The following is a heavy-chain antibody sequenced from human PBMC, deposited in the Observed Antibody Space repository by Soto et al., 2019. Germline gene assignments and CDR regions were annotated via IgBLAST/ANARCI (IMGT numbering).Heavy chain of an antibody. CDR2: ISAYNGNT. D-gene: IGHD5-12*01. CDR3: AREKYGTDIVATNNYYYGMDV. CDR1: CYTFTSYG. J-gene: IGHJ6*02. Sequence: VASVKVSCKASCYTFTSYGISWVRQAPGQGLEWMGWISAYNGNTNYAQKLQGRVTMTTDTSTSTAYMELRSLRSDDTAVYYCAREKYGTDIVATNNYYYGMDVRGQGTTVTVSS. V-gene: IGHV1-18*01.